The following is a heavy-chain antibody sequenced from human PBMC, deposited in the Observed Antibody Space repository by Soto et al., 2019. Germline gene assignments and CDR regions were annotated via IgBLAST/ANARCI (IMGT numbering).Heavy chain of an antibody. CDR2: IYYSGST. CDR3: ARATPYDFWSGYYGSSYYYGMDV. D-gene: IGHD3-3*01. CDR1: GGSISSYY. V-gene: IGHV4-59*01. Sequence: SETLSLNCTVSGGSISSYYWSWIRQPPGKGLEWIGYIYYSGSTNYNPSLKSRVTISVDTSKNQFSLRLSSVTAADTAVYYCARATPYDFWSGYYGSSYYYGMDVWGQGTTVTVSS. J-gene: IGHJ6*02.